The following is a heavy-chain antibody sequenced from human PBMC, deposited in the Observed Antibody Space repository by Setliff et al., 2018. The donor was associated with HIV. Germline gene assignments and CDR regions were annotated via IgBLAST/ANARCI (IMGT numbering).Heavy chain of an antibody. D-gene: IGHD6-19*01. CDR3: AKTNGWFLIDY. CDR1: GFTFSKTW. J-gene: IGHJ4*02. CDR2: IRNDASNT. Sequence: GGSLRLSCAASGFTFSKTWMTWVRQAPGKGLEWVTFIRNDASNTYYADSVKGRFTISRDGSKNTLFLQMDSLRPEDTALYYCAKTNGWFLIDYWGQGTPVTVSS. V-gene: IGHV3-30*02.